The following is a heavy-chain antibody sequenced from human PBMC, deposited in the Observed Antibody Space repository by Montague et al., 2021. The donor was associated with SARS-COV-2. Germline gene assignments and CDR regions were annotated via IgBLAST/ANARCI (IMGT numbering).Heavy chain of an antibody. Sequence: SETLSLTCAVYGGSFSDFYWSWIRQPPGKGLEWIGEITHGGSANYNPSLKSRVTMSIDTSKNQFSLKLNSVTAADTAVYYCASAPLTGRGFLDYWGQGTLVTVSS. D-gene: IGHD7-27*01. CDR1: GGSFSDFY. CDR2: ITHGGSA. J-gene: IGHJ4*02. CDR3: ASAPLTGRGFLDY. V-gene: IGHV4-34*01.